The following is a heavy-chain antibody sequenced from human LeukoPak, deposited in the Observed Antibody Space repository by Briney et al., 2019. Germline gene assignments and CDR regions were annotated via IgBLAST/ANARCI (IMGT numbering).Heavy chain of an antibody. CDR1: GGTFSSYA. CDR2: ISAYNGNT. CDR3: ARGNYYDSSGYYSLFDP. D-gene: IGHD3-22*01. Sequence: ASVKVSCKASGGTFSSYAISWVRQAPGQGLEWMGWISAYNGNTNYAQKLQGRVTMITDTSTSTAYMGLRSLRSDDTAVYYCARGNYYDSSGYYSLFDPWGQGTLVTVSS. V-gene: IGHV1-18*01. J-gene: IGHJ5*02.